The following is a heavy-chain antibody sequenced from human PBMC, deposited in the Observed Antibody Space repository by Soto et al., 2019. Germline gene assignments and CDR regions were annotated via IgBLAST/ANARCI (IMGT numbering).Heavy chain of an antibody. CDR3: ARAPPQKYYYYGMDV. CDR1: GGTFSSYA. CDR2: IIPIFGTA. J-gene: IGHJ6*02. Sequence: SVKVSCKSSGGTFSSYAISWVRQAPGQGLEWMGGIIPIFGTANYAQKFQGRVTITADESTSTAYMELSSLRSEDTAVYYCARAPPQKYYYYGMDVWGQATRVTV. V-gene: IGHV1-69*13.